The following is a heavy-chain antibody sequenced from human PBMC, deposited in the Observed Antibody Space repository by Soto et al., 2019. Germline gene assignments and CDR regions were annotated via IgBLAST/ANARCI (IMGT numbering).Heavy chain of an antibody. V-gene: IGHV1-69*01. J-gene: IGHJ4*02. CDR1: GGTFSSYA. D-gene: IGHD2-15*01. CDR2: IIPIFGKA. CDR3: ARAHCSGGSCGSFDY. Sequence: QVQLVQSGAGVKKPGSSVKVSCKASGGTFSSYAISWVRQAPGQGVEWMGGIIPIFGKANYAQKFQGRVTITADESTSTAYMELSSLRSEDTAVYYCARAHCSGGSCGSFDYWGQGTLVTVSS.